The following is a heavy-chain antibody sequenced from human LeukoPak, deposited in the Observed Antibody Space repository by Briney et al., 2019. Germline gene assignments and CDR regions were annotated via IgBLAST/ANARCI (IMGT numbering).Heavy chain of an antibody. CDR3: AKEMTTVTTFSLDY. Sequence: GGSLRRSCAASGFTFSSYGMHWVRQAPGKGLEWVAVISYDGSNKYYADSVKGRFTISRDNSKNTLYLQMNSLRAEDTAVYYCAKEMTTVTTFSLDYWGQGTLVTVSS. J-gene: IGHJ4*02. CDR2: ISYDGSNK. V-gene: IGHV3-30*18. CDR1: GFTFSSYG. D-gene: IGHD4-17*01.